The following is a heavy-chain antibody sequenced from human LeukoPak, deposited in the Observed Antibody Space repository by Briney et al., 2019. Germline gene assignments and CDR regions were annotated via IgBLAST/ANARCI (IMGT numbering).Heavy chain of an antibody. CDR3: ARLIADNSLGYCDY. CDR1: GYTFTSYW. Sequence: GESLKISCKGSGYTFTSYWIGWVRQMPGKGLEWMGIIYPGDSDTKYSPSFQGQVTISADKSISTAYLQWSSLMASDTAIYYCARLIADNSLGYCDYWSQASLVSVYS. D-gene: IGHD5-24*01. J-gene: IGHJ4*01. CDR2: IYPGDSDT. V-gene: IGHV5-51*01.